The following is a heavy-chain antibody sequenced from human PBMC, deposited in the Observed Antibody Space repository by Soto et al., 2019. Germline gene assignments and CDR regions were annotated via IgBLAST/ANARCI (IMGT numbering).Heavy chain of an antibody. J-gene: IGHJ6*03. V-gene: IGHV4-31*03. CDR2: IYYSGST. CDR3: ARDRRYYDFWSGYQATDYYYYYMAV. Sequence: PSETLSLTCTVSGGSISSGGYYWSWIRQHPGKGLEWIGYIYYSGSTYYNPSLKSRVTISVDTSKNQFSLKLSSVTAADTAVYYCARDRRYYDFWSGYQATDYYYYYMAVSAKGTTVTVSS. D-gene: IGHD3-3*01. CDR1: GGSISSGGYY.